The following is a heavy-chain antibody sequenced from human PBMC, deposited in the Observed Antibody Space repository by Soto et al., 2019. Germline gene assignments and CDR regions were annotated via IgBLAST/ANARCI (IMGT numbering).Heavy chain of an antibody. CDR1: GFTFSSYA. CDR2: ISGSGGST. J-gene: IGHJ3*02. V-gene: IGHV3-23*01. D-gene: IGHD3-16*02. Sequence: GGSLRLSCAASGFTFSSYAMSWVRQAPGKGLEWVSAISGSGGSTYYADSVKGRFTISRDNSKNTLYLQMNSLRAEDTAVYYCAKDSFMITFGGVISSRDAFDIWGQRTMVTVSS. CDR3: AKDSFMITFGGVISSRDAFDI.